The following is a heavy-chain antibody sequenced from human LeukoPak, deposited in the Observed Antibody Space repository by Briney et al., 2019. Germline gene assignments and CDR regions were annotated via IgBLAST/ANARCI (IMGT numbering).Heavy chain of an antibody. CDR3: ASRATVTTDRFWFDP. CDR1: GFTFSSYG. D-gene: IGHD4-11*01. V-gene: IGHV3-30*03. Sequence: GGSLRLSCAASGFTFSSYGMHWVRQAPGKGLEWVAVISYDGSNKYYADSVKGRFAISRDNSKNTLYLQMNSLRAEDTAVYYCASRATVTTDRFWFDPWGQGTLVTVSS. J-gene: IGHJ5*02. CDR2: ISYDGSNK.